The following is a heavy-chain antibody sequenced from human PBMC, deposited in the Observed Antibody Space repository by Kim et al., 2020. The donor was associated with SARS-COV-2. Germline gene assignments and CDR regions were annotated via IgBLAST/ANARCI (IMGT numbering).Heavy chain of an antibody. CDR3: AREVDIVVVPAAILTPHQDYGMDV. V-gene: IGHV3-30*04. CDR1: GFTFSSYA. CDR2: ISYDGSNK. J-gene: IGHJ6*02. D-gene: IGHD2-2*03. Sequence: GGSLRLSCAASGFTFSSYAMHWVRQAPGKGLEWVAVISYDGSNKYYADSVKGRFTISRDNSKNTLYLQMNSLRAEDTAVYYCAREVDIVVVPAAILTPHQDYGMDVWGQGTTVTVSS.